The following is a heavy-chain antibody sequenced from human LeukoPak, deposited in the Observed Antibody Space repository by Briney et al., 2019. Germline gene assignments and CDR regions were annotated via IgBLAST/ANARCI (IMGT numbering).Heavy chain of an antibody. Sequence: GGSLRFSCAASGFTFSSQAMTWVRQAPGKGLEWVSAISGRDGSTYYADSVKGRFTISRDNSKNTLYLQMNSLRAEDTALYYCAKGSRGNYDYWGQGTLVTVSS. CDR3: AKGSRGNYDY. D-gene: IGHD1-7*01. V-gene: IGHV3-23*01. CDR1: GFTFSSQA. J-gene: IGHJ4*02. CDR2: ISGRDGST.